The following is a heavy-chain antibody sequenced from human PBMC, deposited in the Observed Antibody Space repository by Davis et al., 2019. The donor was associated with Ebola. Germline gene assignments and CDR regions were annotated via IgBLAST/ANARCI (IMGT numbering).Heavy chain of an antibody. V-gene: IGHV3-30*04. D-gene: IGHD3-22*01. Sequence: GESLKISCAASGFTFSSYAMHWVRQAPGKGLEWVAVISYDGSNKYYADSVKGRFTISRDNSKNTLYLQMNSLRAEDTAIYYCARAADSSGYFPHFWGQGTLVIVSS. CDR1: GFTFSSYA. CDR3: ARAADSSGYFPHF. J-gene: IGHJ4*02. CDR2: ISYDGSNK.